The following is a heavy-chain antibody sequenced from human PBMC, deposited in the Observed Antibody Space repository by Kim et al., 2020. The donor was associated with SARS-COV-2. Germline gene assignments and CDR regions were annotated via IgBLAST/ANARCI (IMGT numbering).Heavy chain of an antibody. J-gene: IGHJ4*02. CDR3: ARGRGFWGANTARLDY. V-gene: IGHV4-34*01. Sequence: SETLSLTCAVYGGSFSGYYWSWIRQPPGKGLEWIGEINHSGSTNYNPSLKSRVTISVDTSKNQFSLKLSSVTAADTAVYYCARGRGFWGANTARLDYWGQGTLVTVSS. D-gene: IGHD3-3*01. CDR2: INHSGST. CDR1: GGSFSGYY.